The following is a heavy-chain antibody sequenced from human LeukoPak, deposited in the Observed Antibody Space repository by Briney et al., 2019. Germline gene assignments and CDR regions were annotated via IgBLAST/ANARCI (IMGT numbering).Heavy chain of an antibody. CDR3: ARDGGYYYDSSGYWPGNFDY. V-gene: IGHV4-38-2*02. D-gene: IGHD3-22*01. J-gene: IGHJ4*02. CDR1: GYSISSGYY. CDR2: IHHSGST. Sequence: PSETPSLTCTVSGYSISSGYYWGWIRQPPGKGLEWIGSIHHSGSTYYNPSLKSRITISVDTSKNQFSLKVSSVTAADTAVYYCARDGGYYYDSSGYWPGNFDYWGQGTLVTVSA.